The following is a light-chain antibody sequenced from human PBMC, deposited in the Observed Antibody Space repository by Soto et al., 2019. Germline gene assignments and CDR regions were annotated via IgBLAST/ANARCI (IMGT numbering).Light chain of an antibody. CDR2: GAS. V-gene: IGKV3-20*01. Sequence: EIVLTQSPGTLSLSPGERATLSCRARQSVSSNYLAWYQQKPGQAPSLLIYGASSRATGIPDRFRGSGSGTDFTLTISRLEPEDFAVYYCQQYSDLPRTFGQGTRVEIK. CDR1: QSVSSNY. J-gene: IGKJ1*01. CDR3: QQYSDLPRT.